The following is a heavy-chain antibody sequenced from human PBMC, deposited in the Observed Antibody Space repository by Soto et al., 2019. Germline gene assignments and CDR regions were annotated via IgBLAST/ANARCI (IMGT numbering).Heavy chain of an antibody. Sequence: PSETLSLTCAVYGGSFSGYYWSWIRQPPGKGLEWIGEINHSGSTNYNPSLKSRVTISVDTSKNQFSLKLSSVTAADTAVYYCARGRKGWYGDHSGWFDPWGQGTLVTVSS. J-gene: IGHJ5*02. CDR2: INHSGST. D-gene: IGHD4-17*01. V-gene: IGHV4-34*01. CDR3: ARGRKGWYGDHSGWFDP. CDR1: GGSFSGYY.